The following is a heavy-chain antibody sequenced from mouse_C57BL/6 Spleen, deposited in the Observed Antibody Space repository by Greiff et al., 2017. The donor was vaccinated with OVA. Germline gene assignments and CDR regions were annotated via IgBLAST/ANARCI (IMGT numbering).Heavy chain of an antibody. CDR3: ARSGGTSFDY. D-gene: IGHD3-1*01. CDR1: GYTFTSYW. Sequence: VQLQQPGAELVKPGASVKLSCKASGYTFTSYWMHWVKQRPGQGLEWIGMIHPNSGSTNYNEKFKNKATLTVDKSSSTAYMQLSSLTSEDSAVYYCARSGGTSFDYWGQGTTLTVSS. J-gene: IGHJ2*01. V-gene: IGHV1-64*01. CDR2: IHPNSGST.